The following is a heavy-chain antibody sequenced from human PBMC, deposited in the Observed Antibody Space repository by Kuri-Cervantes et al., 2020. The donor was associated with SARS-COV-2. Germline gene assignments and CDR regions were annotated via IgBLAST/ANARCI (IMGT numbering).Heavy chain of an antibody. CDR3: ARGEYYDFWSGLVDYYYYMDV. CDR1: GYTFTSYS. V-gene: IGHV1-18*01. CDR2: ISPYNGKT. J-gene: IGHJ6*03. Sequence: ASVKVSCKASGYTFTSYSITWVRQAPGQGLEWMGWISPYNGKTHYAQNLQDRITMTTDTGTSTAYMELRNLRSDDTALYYCARGEYYDFWSGLVDYYYYMDVWGKGTTVTVSS. D-gene: IGHD3-3*01.